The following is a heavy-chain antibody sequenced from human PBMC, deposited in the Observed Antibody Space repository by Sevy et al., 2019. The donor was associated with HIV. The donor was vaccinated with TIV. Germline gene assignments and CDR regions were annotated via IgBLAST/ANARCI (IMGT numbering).Heavy chain of an antibody. D-gene: IGHD6-19*01. Sequence: GGSLRLSCAASGFTFSSYAMSWVRQAPGKGLEWVSAISGSGGSTYYADSVKGRFTISRDNSKNTLYLQMNSLRAEDTAVYYCARDIGGQWLGQGPVYAFDTWGQGTMVTV. CDR3: ARDIGGQWLGQGPVYAFDT. CDR2: ISGSGGST. J-gene: IGHJ3*02. V-gene: IGHV3-23*01. CDR1: GFTFSSYA.